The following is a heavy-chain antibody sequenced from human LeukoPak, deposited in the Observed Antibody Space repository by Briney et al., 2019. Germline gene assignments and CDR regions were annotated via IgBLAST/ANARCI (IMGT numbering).Heavy chain of an antibody. Sequence: TGGSLRLSCAASGFIFSSYAMHWVRQAPGKGLQWVAVISYDGSNKYYADSVKGRFTISRDNSKNTLYLQMNSLRAEDTAVYYCARDGYRYWYYFDYWGQGTLVTVSS. D-gene: IGHD2-8*02. V-gene: IGHV3-30-3*01. J-gene: IGHJ4*02. CDR2: ISYDGSNK. CDR1: GFIFSSYA. CDR3: ARDGYRYWYYFDY.